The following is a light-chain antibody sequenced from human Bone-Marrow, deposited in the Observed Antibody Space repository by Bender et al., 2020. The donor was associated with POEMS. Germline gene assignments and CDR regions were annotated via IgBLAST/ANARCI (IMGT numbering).Light chain of an antibody. CDR2: DVS. V-gene: IGLV2-11*01. Sequence: QSVLTQPRSVSGSPGQSVTISCTGTSSDVGVYQFVSWYRQDPGKAPKLMIYDVSERPSGVPDRFSGSKSGNTASLTVSGLQADDEADYYCASFAGTDILGVFGGGTKLTVL. CDR1: SSDVGVYQF. CDR3: ASFAGTDILGV. J-gene: IGLJ2*01.